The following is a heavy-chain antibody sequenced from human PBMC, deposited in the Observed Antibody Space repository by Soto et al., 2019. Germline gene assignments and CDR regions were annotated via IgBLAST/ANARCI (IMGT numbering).Heavy chain of an antibody. Sequence: VQLLESGGGMVQPGGPLRLSCGASGFAFGTYAMNWVRQAPGKGLEWVSGISSRGGSTFYADSVQGRFIISRDNSKNTLYLQMDNLRVEDTAIYYCAKGGAEMLGYYYYFVMDVWGQGTTVSVSS. CDR3: AKGGAEMLGYYYYFVMDV. CDR2: ISSRGGST. CDR1: GFAFGTYA. D-gene: IGHD2-8*01. V-gene: IGHV3-23*01. J-gene: IGHJ6*02.